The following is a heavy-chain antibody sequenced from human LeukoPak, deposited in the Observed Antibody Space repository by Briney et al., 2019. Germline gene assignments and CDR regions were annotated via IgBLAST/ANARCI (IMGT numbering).Heavy chain of an antibody. V-gene: IGHV3-23*01. J-gene: IGHJ4*02. CDR2: ISGSGGST. CDR3: ANGLWELRSVDY. Sequence: GGSLRLSCAASGFTFSSYAMSWVRHAPGQAREWVSAISGSGGSTYYADSVKDRFTISRDNSKNTLYLQMNSLSAEDTAVYYCANGLWELRSVDYWGQGTLVTVSS. D-gene: IGHD1-26*01. CDR1: GFTFSSYA.